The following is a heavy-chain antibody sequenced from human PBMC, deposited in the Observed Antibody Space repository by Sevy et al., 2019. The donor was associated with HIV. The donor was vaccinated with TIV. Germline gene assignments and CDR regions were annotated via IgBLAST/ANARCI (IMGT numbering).Heavy chain of an antibody. D-gene: IGHD5-18*01. V-gene: IGHV4-61*02. CDR1: GGSISSGSYY. J-gene: IGHJ6*03. Sequence: SETLSLTCTVSGGSISSGSYYWSWIRQPAGKGLEWIGRIYTSGSTNYNPSLMSRVTISVDTSKNQFSLKLSSVTAADTAVYYCAREAGNPDTAMVTYYYYYMDVWGKGTTVTVSS. CDR3: AREAGNPDTAMVTYYYYYMDV. CDR2: IYTSGST.